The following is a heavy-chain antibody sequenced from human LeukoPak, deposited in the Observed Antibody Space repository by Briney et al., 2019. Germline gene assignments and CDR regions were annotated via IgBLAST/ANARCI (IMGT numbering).Heavy chain of an antibody. Sequence: SCKVSGYTLTELSMHWVRQAPGKGLEWVAVISYDGSNKYYADSVKGRFTISRDTSKNTVYLQMNGLRAEDTAIYYCARPLVVGSTNYDFWGQGTQVTVSS. CDR3: ARPLVVGSTNYDF. J-gene: IGHJ4*02. CDR1: GYTLTELS. D-gene: IGHD1-26*01. CDR2: ISYDGSNK. V-gene: IGHV3-30*14.